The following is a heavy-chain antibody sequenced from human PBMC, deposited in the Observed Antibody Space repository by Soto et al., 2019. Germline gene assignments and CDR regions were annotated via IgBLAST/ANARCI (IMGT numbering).Heavy chain of an antibody. V-gene: IGHV4-31*03. Sequence: QVQLQESGPGLVKPSQTLSLTCTVSGGSISSGGYYWSWIRQHPGKGLEWIGYLYYSGSTYYNPSLQSRVNISVDTSKNQFSLKLSSVTAADTAVYYCARDRDSYVYDYWCQGTLVTVSS. J-gene: IGHJ4*02. CDR1: GGSISSGGYY. CDR3: ARDRDSYVYDY. D-gene: IGHD5-18*01. CDR2: LYYSGST.